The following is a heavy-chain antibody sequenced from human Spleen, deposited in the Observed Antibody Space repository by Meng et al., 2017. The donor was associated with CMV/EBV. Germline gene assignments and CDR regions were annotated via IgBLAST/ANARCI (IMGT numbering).Heavy chain of an antibody. CDR1: GFTGSSDY. CDR2: INSDGSST. CDR3: ARGRVYSSGWFYFDY. Sequence: GESLKISCAAPGFTGSSDYMSWVRQAPGKGLVWVARINSDGSSTYADSVKGRFTISRDNAKNTLYVQMNSLTAEDTAVYYCARGRVYSSGWFYFDYWGQGTLVTVSS. V-gene: IGHV3-74*01. D-gene: IGHD6-19*01. J-gene: IGHJ4*02.